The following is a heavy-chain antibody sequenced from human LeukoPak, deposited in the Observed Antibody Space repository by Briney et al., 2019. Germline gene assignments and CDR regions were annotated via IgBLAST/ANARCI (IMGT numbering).Heavy chain of an antibody. CDR3: ASGALLSRYLEY. Sequence: SETLSLTCAVSGGSISSSTWWTWVRQPPGKGLEWIGEIFHSGSTNSNPSLKSRLTMSVDESKHEFSLKLTSVTAADTAVYYCASGALLSRYLEYWGQGTLVTVS. CDR1: GGSISSSTW. CDR2: IFHSGST. J-gene: IGHJ4*02. D-gene: IGHD3-3*01. V-gene: IGHV4-4*02.